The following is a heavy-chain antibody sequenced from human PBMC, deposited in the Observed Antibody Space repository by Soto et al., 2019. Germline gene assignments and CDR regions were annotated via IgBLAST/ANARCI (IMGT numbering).Heavy chain of an antibody. CDR3: AKNDVVRGIHERDYIYYYYGMDV. V-gene: IGHV3-30*18. Sequence: GGSLRLSCAASGFTFSSYGMHWVRQAPGKGLEWVAVISYDGSNKYYADSVKGRFTISRDNSKNTLYLQMNSLRAEDTAVYYCAKNDVVRGIHERDYIYYYYGMDVWGQGTTVTVSS. D-gene: IGHD3-10*01. CDR1: GFTFSSYG. CDR2: ISYDGSNK. J-gene: IGHJ6*02.